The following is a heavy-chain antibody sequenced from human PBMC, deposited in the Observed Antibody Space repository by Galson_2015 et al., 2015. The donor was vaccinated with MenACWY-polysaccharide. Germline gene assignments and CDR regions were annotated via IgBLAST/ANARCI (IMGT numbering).Heavy chain of an antibody. CDR2: TYYRSKWYN. CDR3: ARESIVVVPAGMGWFDP. D-gene: IGHD2-2*01. J-gene: IGHJ5*02. V-gene: IGHV6-1*01. CDR1: GDSVSSHSAA. Sequence: CAISGDSVSSHSAAWNWLRQSPSRGLEWLGRTYYRSKWYNDYAVSVKSRITINPDTSKNQFSLQLNSVTPEDTAVYYCARESIVVVPAGMGWFDPWGQGTLVTVSS.